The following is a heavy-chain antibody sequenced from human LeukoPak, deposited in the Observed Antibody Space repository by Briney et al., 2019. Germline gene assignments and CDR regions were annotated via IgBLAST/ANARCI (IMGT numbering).Heavy chain of an antibody. CDR3: AKAARDTALVNY. V-gene: IGHV3-23*01. Sequence: HSGGSLRLSCAASGFTFSSYAMSWVRQAPGKGLEGVSAISGSGGSTYYADSVKGRFTISRDNTKNTLYLQMNSLRAEDTAVYYCAKAARDTALVNYWGQGTLVTVSS. CDR1: GFTFSSYA. CDR2: ISGSGGST. J-gene: IGHJ4*02. D-gene: IGHD5-18*01.